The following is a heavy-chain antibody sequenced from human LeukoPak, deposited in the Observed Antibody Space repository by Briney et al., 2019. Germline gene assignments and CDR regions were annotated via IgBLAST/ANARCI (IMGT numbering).Heavy chain of an antibody. CDR2: IIPIFGTA. D-gene: IGHD3-22*01. CDR3: ARDPPAYYSSGYYIPNFDY. V-gene: IGHV1-69*13. Sequence: ASVKVSCKASGGTLSSYAISWVRQAPGQGLEWMGGIIPIFGTANYAQKFQGRVTITADESTSTAYMELSSLRSEDTAVYYCARDPPAYYSSGYYIPNFDYWGQGTLVTVSS. CDR1: GGTLSSYA. J-gene: IGHJ4*02.